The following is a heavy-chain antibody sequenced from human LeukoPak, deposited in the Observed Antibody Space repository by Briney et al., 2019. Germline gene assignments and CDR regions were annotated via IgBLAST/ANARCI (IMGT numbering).Heavy chain of an antibody. J-gene: IGHJ4*02. V-gene: IGHV1-18*01. CDR1: GYTFTSYG. D-gene: IGHD3-9*01. CDR2: SSPYNVNT. CDR3: ARDAPDYDILTGYYIGPHFDY. Sequence: ASVKVSCKASGYTFTSYGISWVRQAPGQGLEWMGWSSPYNVNTNYAQKLQGRVTMTTDTSTSTAYMELRSLRSDDTAVYYCARDAPDYDILTGYYIGPHFDYWGQGTLVTVSS.